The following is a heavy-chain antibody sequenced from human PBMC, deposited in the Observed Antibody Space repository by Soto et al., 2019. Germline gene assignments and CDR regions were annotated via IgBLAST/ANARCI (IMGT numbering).Heavy chain of an antibody. CDR2: INHSGST. D-gene: IGHD2-15*01. V-gene: IGHV4-34*01. CDR1: GGSFSGYY. Sequence: PSETLSLTCAVYGGSFSGYYWSWIRQPPGKGLEWIGEINHSGSTNYNPSLKSRVTISVDTSKNQFSLKLSSVTAADTAVYYCARDEGFTVYWGQGTLVTVSS. J-gene: IGHJ4*02. CDR3: ARDEGFTVY.